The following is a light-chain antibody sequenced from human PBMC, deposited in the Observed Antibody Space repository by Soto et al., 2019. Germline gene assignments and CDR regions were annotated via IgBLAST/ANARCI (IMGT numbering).Light chain of an antibody. CDR3: QQYYSFPWT. Sequence: DFQMTQSPSTLSASVGDRVTITCRASQNIRSRLAWFQQKPGKAPNLLIYAASTLQSGVPSRFSGSGSGTDFTLTISCLQSEDFATYYCQQYYSFPWTFGQGTKVDIK. CDR1: QNIRSR. V-gene: IGKV1-5*01. CDR2: AAS. J-gene: IGKJ1*01.